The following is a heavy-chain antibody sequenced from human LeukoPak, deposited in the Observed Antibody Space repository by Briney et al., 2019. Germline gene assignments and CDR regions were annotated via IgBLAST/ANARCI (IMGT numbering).Heavy chain of an antibody. J-gene: IGHJ4*02. CDR1: GFTVSTNF. V-gene: IGHV3-53*01. CDR3: ARSGSGCFDY. Sequence: GGSLRLSCAASGFTVSTNFMSWVRQAPGKGLEWVSVMYAGGDTYYAASVKGRFTISRDNSKNTLYLQMNSLRAEDTAVYYCARSGSGCFDYWGQGTLVTVSS. D-gene: IGHD6-19*01. CDR2: MYAGGDT.